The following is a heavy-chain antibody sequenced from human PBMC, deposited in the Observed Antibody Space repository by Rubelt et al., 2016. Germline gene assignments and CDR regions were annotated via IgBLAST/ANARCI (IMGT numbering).Heavy chain of an antibody. CDR3: ASVRKAGGDAFDI. J-gene: IGHJ3*02. V-gene: IGHV3-53*01. CDR1: ELSVSNNY. Sequence: EVQLVESGGGLIQPGGSLRLSCAASELSVSNNYMSWIRQAPGKGLEWVSVIYAGGSIFYADSVKGRFTISRDNSRNTLSLQMDSLRAEDTAVYFCASVRKAGGDAFDIWGRGALVTVSS. D-gene: IGHD3-10*01. CDR2: IYAGGSI.